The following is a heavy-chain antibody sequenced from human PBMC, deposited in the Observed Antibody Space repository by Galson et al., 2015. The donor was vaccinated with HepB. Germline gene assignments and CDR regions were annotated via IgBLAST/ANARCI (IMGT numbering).Heavy chain of an antibody. Sequence: SVKVSCKASGYTFTSYYMHWVRQAPGQGLEWMGIINPSGGSTSYAQKFQGRVTMTGDTSTSTVYMELSSLRSEDTAVYYCARGIGAAHFGVVIFFPDYWGQGTLVTVSS. CDR1: GYTFTSYY. V-gene: IGHV1-46*01. D-gene: IGHD3-3*01. CDR2: INPSGGST. CDR3: ARGIGAAHFGVVIFFPDY. J-gene: IGHJ4*02.